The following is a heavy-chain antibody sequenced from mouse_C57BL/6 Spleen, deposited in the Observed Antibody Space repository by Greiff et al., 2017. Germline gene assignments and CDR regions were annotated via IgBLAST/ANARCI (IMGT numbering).Heavy chain of an antibody. CDR3: ASPSTVVAEIGAY. J-gene: IGHJ3*01. V-gene: IGHV1-82*01. CDR2: IYPGDGDT. D-gene: IGHD1-1*01. CDR1: GYAFSSSW. Sequence: QVQLQQSGPELVKPGASVKISCKASGYAFSSSWMNWVKQRPGKGLEWIGRIYPGDGDTNYNGKFKGKATLTADKSSSTAYMQLSSLTSEDSAVYYCASPSTVVAEIGAYWGQGTLVTVSA.